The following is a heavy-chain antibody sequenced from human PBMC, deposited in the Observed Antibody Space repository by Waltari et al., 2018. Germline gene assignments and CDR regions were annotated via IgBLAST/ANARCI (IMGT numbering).Heavy chain of an antibody. D-gene: IGHD4-17*01. Sequence: QVQLVQSGAEVKKPGSSVKVSCKAYGGTLGSYAISWVRQARGQGLEWMGRIIPIFGTANYAQNVQGRVTLTADKCTSTAYMEVGSLRSEDTAVYYRARDERLTTVTSPDPPFDYWGQGTLVIVSS. J-gene: IGHJ4*02. CDR3: ARDERLTTVTSPDPPFDY. V-gene: IGHV1-69*08. CDR1: GGTLGSYA. CDR2: IIPIFGTA.